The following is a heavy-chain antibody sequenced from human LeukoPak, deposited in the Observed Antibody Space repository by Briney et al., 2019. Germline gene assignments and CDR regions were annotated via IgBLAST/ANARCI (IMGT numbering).Heavy chain of an antibody. CDR2: INGGGGGT. V-gene: IGHV1-46*01. CDR3: AREQAPAFYGDI. CDR1: GYAFTNYY. D-gene: IGHD2-21*01. J-gene: IGHJ4*02. Sequence: GASVKVSCKASGYAFTNYYMNWVRQAPGQGFEWMGLINGGGGGTNYAQKFQGRITMTRDTSTSTVYMELTSLTSEDTAVYYCAREQAPAFYGDIWGLGTLVTVSS.